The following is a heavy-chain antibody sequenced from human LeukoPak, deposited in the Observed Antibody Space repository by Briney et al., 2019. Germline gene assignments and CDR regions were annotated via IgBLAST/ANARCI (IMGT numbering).Heavy chain of an antibody. J-gene: IGHJ4*02. CDR3: ARGGDGYNLAY. CDR1: GVSISSSSYY. CDR2: IYYSGST. D-gene: IGHD5-24*01. Sequence: AEPLSLTCTVSGVSISSSSYYWGWIRQPPGKGLEWIGCIYYSGSTYYNPSLKRRVTISVDTSKNQFPLKLSSVTAADTAVYYCARGGDGYNLAYWGQGTLVTVSS. V-gene: IGHV4-39*06.